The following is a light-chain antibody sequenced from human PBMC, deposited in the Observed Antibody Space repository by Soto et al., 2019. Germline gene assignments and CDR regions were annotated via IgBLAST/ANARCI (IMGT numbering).Light chain of an antibody. Sequence: QSALTQPASVSGSPGQSITISCTGTSSDIGGYNYVSWYQQLPGKVPKLIIYDVSNRPSGVSDRFSGSKSGNAGSLTISVLQAEDEADYYCSSYTSTSTLYVFGTGTKVTVL. V-gene: IGLV2-14*03. CDR2: DVS. J-gene: IGLJ1*01. CDR3: SSYTSTSTLYV. CDR1: SSDIGGYNY.